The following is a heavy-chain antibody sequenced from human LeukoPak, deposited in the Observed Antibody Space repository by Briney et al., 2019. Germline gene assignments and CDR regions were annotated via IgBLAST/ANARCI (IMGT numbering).Heavy chain of an antibody. CDR3: ARESQLRFFDY. J-gene: IGHJ4*02. V-gene: IGHV4-59*01. CDR2: IYYSGST. CDR1: DGSISSYY. Sequence: PSETLSLTCTVSDGSISSYYWSWIRQPPGKGLEWIGYIYYSGSTNYNPSLKSRVTISVDTSKNQFSLKLSSVTAADTAVYYCARESQLRFFDYWGQGTLVTVPS. D-gene: IGHD6-6*01.